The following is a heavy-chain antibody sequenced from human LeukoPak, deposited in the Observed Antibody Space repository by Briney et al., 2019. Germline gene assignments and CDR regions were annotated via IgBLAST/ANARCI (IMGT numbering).Heavy chain of an antibody. V-gene: IGHV4-59*08. J-gene: IGHJ6*03. CDR3: ARLQSANHDNGYYTGGFYYMDV. D-gene: IGHD4-17*01. CDR1: GGSMSNNY. Sequence: SETLSLTCSVSGGSMSNNYWGWIRQPPGRGLEWIGYISYTGSTSYTPSLKSRVSIFLETPRNQFSLEVSSVIAADTAVYYCARLQSANHDNGYYTGGFYYMDVWGKGTTVTV. CDR2: ISYTGST.